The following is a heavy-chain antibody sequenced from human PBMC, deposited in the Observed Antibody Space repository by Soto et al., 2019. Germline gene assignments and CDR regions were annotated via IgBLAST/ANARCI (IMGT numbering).Heavy chain of an antibody. D-gene: IGHD6-13*01. CDR2: IRSKANSYAT. V-gene: IGHV3-73*01. CDR3: TRYSSSWYVTDPSDYGMDV. J-gene: IGHJ6*02. Sequence: GGSLRLSCAASGFTFSGSAMHWVRQASGKGLEWVGRIRSKANSYATAYAASVKGRFTISRDDSKNTAYLQMNSLKTEDTAVYYCTRYSSSWYVTDPSDYGMDVWGQGTTVTVSS. CDR1: GFTFSGSA.